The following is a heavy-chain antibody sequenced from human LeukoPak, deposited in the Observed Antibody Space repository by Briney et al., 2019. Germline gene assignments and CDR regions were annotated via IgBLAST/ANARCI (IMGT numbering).Heavy chain of an antibody. Sequence: SETLSLTCAVSGGSISSGGYSWSWIRQPPGTGLEWIGYIYHSGSTYYNPSLKSRVTISVDRSKNQFSLKLSSVTAADTAVYYCARGKGIVVVPAAIWFDPWGQGTLVTVSS. CDR2: IYHSGST. V-gene: IGHV4-30-2*01. J-gene: IGHJ5*02. D-gene: IGHD2-2*01. CDR3: ARGKGIVVVPAAIWFDP. CDR1: GGSISSGGYS.